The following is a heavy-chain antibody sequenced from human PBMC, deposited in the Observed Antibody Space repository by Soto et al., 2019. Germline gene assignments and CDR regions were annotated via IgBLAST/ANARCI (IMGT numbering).Heavy chain of an antibody. D-gene: IGHD3-16*01. J-gene: IGHJ6*02. CDR1: GGSISSSNW. Sequence: SETLSLTCAVSGGSISSSNWWSWVRQPPGKGLEWIGEIYHSGSTNYNPSLKSRVTISVDKSKNQFSLKLSSVTAADTAVYYCARIRTYDFYYYGMDVWGQGTTVPVSS. V-gene: IGHV4-4*02. CDR2: IYHSGST. CDR3: ARIRTYDFYYYGMDV.